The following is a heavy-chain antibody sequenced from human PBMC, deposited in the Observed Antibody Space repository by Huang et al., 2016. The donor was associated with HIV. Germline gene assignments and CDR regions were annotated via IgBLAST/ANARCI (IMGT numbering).Heavy chain of an antibody. CDR2: IRSKAYSYGT. D-gene: IGHD3-10*01. CDR1: GFTFSDSA. J-gene: IGHJ6*02. V-gene: IGHV3-73*02. CDR3: TRQGVWVGEFHYGMDV. Sequence: EVQLVESGGGLVQPGGSLKLSCAASGFTFSDSAMYWVRPASGKGLEWVGRIRSKAYSYGTAYEASVKGRFTSSRDDSKNTAYLQMNSLKTEDTAVYYCTRQGVWVGEFHYGMDVWGQGTTVTVSS.